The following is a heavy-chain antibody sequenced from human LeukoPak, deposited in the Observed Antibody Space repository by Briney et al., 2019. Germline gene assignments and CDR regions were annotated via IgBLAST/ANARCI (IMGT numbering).Heavy chain of an antibody. CDR2: INRDGSRT. Sequence: GGSLRLSCAASGFTFSNHWMHWVRQAPGKGLMWVSRINRDGSRTDYADSVKGRFTISRDDAKSTLYPQVNSLRAEDTAVYFCARGGSDTAMAHDYWGQGTLVTVSS. V-gene: IGHV3-74*01. CDR1: GFTFSNHW. CDR3: ARGGSDTAMAHDY. D-gene: IGHD5-18*01. J-gene: IGHJ4*02.